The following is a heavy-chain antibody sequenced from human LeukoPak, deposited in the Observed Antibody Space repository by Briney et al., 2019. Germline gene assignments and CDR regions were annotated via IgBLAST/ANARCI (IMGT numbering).Heavy chain of an antibody. V-gene: IGHV3-21*01. CDR3: ARSLDGYNPFDY. D-gene: IGHD5-24*01. CDR2: ISSSSSYI. CDR1: GFTFSSYG. J-gene: IGHJ4*02. Sequence: GGSLRLSCAASGFTFSSYGMSWVRQAPGKGLEWVSSISSSSSYIYYADSVKGRFTISRDNAKNSLYLQMNSLRAEDTAVYYCARSLDGYNPFDYWGQGTLVTVSS.